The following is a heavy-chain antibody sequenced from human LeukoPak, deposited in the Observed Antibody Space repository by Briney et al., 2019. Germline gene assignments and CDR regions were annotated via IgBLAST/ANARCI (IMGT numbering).Heavy chain of an antibody. CDR3: ARNRGSESSGSDY. CDR2: INPNSGGT. J-gene: IGHJ4*02. Sequence: GASVKVSCKASGYTFTGYYMHWVRQAPGQGLEWMGWINPNSGGTNYAQKLQGRVTMTRDTSISTAYMELSRLRSDDTAVYYCARNRGSESSGSDYWGQGTLVTVSS. CDR1: GYTFTGYY. D-gene: IGHD3-22*01. V-gene: IGHV1-2*02.